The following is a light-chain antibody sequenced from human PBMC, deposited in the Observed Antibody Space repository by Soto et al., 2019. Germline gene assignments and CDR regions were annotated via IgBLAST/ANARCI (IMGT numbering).Light chain of an antibody. CDR1: ETVATN. CDR2: DTS. Sequence: EVVMTQSPATLSASPGERATLSCWASETVATNLAWYQQKPGQTPRLLIYDTSTRATGVPARFSGSRSGPEFTLTINSLQSEDFAIYYCQPYNNWPLTFGGGTKVESK. CDR3: QPYNNWPLT. J-gene: IGKJ4*01. V-gene: IGKV3-15*01.